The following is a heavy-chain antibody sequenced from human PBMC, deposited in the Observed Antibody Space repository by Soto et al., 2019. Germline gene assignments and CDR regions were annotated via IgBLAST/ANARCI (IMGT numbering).Heavy chain of an antibody. J-gene: IGHJ4*02. D-gene: IGHD6-19*01. CDR2: IYYSEST. CDR3: ARAVEMYASGWYYFDY. CDR1: GGSISSYY. Sequence: QVQLQESGPELVKPSETLSLTCTVSGGSISSYYWSWIRQPPGKGLEWIGFIYYSESTNYNPSLQSRVTISVETSKNKFALRLTSVTAADTAVYYCARAVEMYASGWYYFDYWGQGTLVTGSS. V-gene: IGHV4-59*01.